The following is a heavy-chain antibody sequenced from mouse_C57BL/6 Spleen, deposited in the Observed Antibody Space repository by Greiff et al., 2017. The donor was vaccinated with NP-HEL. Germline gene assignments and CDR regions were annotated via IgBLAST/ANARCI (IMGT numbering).Heavy chain of an antibody. CDR2: IDPETGGT. D-gene: IGHD1-1*01. CDR3: TRKGDYYGSNYAMDY. Sequence: QVQLQQSGAELVRPGASVTLSCKASGYTFTDYEMHWVKQTPVHGLEWIGAIDPETGGTAYNQKFKGKAILTADKSSSTAYMELRSLTSEDSAVYYCTRKGDYYGSNYAMDYWGQGTSVTVSS. CDR1: GYTFTDYE. J-gene: IGHJ4*01. V-gene: IGHV1-15*01.